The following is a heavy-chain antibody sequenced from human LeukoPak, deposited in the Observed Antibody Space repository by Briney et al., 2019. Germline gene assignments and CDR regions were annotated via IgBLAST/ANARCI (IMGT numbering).Heavy chain of an antibody. CDR3: ATVKRDCSGGTCYSYDY. V-gene: IGHV3-23*01. D-gene: IGHD2-15*01. CDR2: ISSNGDFT. CDR1: RFPFNTYA. J-gene: IGHJ4*02. Sequence: GSLRLFWVASRFPFNTYAVNLVRQAPGKGLELVSAISSNGDFTYYADSVRGRFTISRDNSKNTVFLQMNGLRADDRAVYYCATVKRDCSGGTCYSYDYWGQGTLVTVSS.